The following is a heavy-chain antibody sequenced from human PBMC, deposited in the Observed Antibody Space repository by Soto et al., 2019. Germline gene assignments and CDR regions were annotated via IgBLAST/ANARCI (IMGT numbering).Heavy chain of an antibody. Sequence: PSETLSLTCAVYGGSFSGYYWSWIRQPPGKGLEWIGEINHSGSTNYNPSLKSRVTISVDTSKNQFSLKLSSVTAADTAVYYCARGLLGVSRSSGGMDGWGKGTTVTV. V-gene: IGHV4-34*01. D-gene: IGHD3-16*01. J-gene: IGHJ6*04. CDR1: GGSFSGYY. CDR3: ARGLLGVSRSSGGMDG. CDR2: INHSGST.